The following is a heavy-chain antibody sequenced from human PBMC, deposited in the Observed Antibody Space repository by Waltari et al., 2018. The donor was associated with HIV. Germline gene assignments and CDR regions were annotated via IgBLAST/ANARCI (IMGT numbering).Heavy chain of an antibody. J-gene: IGHJ6*02. CDR2: IYYSGST. CDR3: ASVTYSNYLNYYYYYGMDV. V-gene: IGHV4-39*01. CDR1: GGSISSSSYY. Sequence: QLQLQESGPGLVKPSETLSLTCTVSGGSISSSSYYWGWIRPPPGKGLEWIGSIYYSGSTYYNPSLKSRVTISVDTSKNQFSLKLSSVTAADTAVYYCASVTYSNYLNYYYYYGMDVWGQGTTVTVSS. D-gene: IGHD4-4*01.